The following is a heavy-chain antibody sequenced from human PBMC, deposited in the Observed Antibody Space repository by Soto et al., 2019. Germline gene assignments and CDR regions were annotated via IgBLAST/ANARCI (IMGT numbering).Heavy chain of an antibody. CDR1: GYAFTTYG. CDR3: ARGRYGDY. V-gene: IGHV1-18*01. D-gene: IGHD1-1*01. CDR2: ISAHNGNT. Sequence: QVHLVQSGAEVKKPGASVKVSCKGSGYAFTTYGITWVRQAPGQGLEWMGWISAHNGNTNYAQKLQGRVTVTKDTSTSTAYMELRSLRSDDTAVYYCARGRYGDYWGQGALVTVSS. J-gene: IGHJ4*02.